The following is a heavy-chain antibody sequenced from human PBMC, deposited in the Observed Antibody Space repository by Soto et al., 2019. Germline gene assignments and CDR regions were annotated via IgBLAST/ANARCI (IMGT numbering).Heavy chain of an antibody. CDR1: GGSVISDDHY. CDR2: IFYSGSA. Sequence: SETLSLTCTLSGGSVISDDHYWNWIRQPPGKGLEWIGYIFYSGSAFYNPSLQSRVTISVDTSNNQFSLKMKSVTAADTAVYYCARSPYSYGFNLWGQGTLVTVSS. CDR3: ARSPYSYGFNL. V-gene: IGHV4-30-4*01. D-gene: IGHD5-18*01. J-gene: IGHJ4*02.